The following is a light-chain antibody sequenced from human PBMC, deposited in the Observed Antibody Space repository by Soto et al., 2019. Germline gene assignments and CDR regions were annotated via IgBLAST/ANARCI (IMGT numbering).Light chain of an antibody. CDR1: SSNIGRNT. CDR2: SND. Sequence: QSVLTQPPSASGTPGQRVTISCSGSSSNIGRNTVNWYRQLPGTAPKLLIYSNDQRPSGVPDRYSGSKSGTSASLAISGLQSEDEADYYCAAWDDSLNGYWVFGGGTKLTVL. CDR3: AAWDDSLNGYWV. J-gene: IGLJ3*02. V-gene: IGLV1-44*01.